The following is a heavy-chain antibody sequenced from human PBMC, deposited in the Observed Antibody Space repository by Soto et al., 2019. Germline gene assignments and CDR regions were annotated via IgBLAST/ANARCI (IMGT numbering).Heavy chain of an antibody. J-gene: IGHJ4*02. CDR1: GVTFRNNG. D-gene: IGHD2-8*01. CDR2: ITVSGRDT. V-gene: IGHV3-23*01. CDR3: AKNGLDNSPSAIDS. Sequence: GGSLRLSCAASGVTFRNNGLSWVRQAPGKGLDWVSGITVSGRDTYYADSVNGRFTISRDNSKNMVFLQMNSLRAEDTALYYCAKNGLDNSPSAIDSWGPGTLVTVSS.